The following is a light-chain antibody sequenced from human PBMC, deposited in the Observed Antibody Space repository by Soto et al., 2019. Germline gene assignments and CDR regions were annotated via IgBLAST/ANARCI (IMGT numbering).Light chain of an antibody. CDR3: LQHSSYPPT. V-gene: IGKV1-17*01. CDR2: AAS. J-gene: IGKJ1*01. CDR1: QGIGND. Sequence: DFQMTQSPSSLSASVGDRVTITCRASQGIGNDLGWYQQKPGKAPKRLIYAASSLQSGVPSRFSGSGSGTEFTLTMSSVQPEDFATYYCLQHSSYPPTFGQGTKVEIK.